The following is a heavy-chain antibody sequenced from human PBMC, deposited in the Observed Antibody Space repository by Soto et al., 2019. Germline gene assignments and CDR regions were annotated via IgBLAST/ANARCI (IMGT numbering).Heavy chain of an antibody. V-gene: IGHV3-7*01. CDR2: IKQDGSEK. CDR1: GFTFSSYW. Sequence: GGSLRLSCAASGFTFSSYWMSWVRQAPGKGLEWVANIKQDGSEKYYVDSVKGRFTISRDNAKNSLYLQMNSLRAEDTAVYYCARAGGSSWYLVDYWGQGTLVTVSS. D-gene: IGHD6-13*01. J-gene: IGHJ4*02. CDR3: ARAGGSSWYLVDY.